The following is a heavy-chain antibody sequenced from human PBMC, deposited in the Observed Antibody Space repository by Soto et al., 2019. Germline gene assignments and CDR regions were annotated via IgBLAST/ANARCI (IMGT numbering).Heavy chain of an antibody. CDR1: GASLRSGSYY. Sequence: ETLSLTCTVSGASLRSGSYYWSWIRQPPGKGLEWIGYISHSGRTNYDPSLKSRLTMSVDTSQNQFSLQLNSVTAADTAVYYCSYGSSFDYWGQGTLVTVSS. V-gene: IGHV4-61*01. J-gene: IGHJ4*02. D-gene: IGHD3-10*01. CDR3: SYGSSFDY. CDR2: ISHSGRT.